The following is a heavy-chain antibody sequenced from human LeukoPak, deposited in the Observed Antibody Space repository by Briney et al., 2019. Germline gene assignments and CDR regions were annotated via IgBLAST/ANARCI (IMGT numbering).Heavy chain of an antibody. J-gene: IGHJ4*02. CDR2: IIPIFGTA. V-gene: IGHV1-69*01. Sequence: SVKVSCKASGGTFSSYAISWVRQAPGQGLEWMGGIIPIFGTANYAQKFQGRVTITADESTSTAYMELSSLRSEDTAVYYCAKDPIAVAGPICNYFDYWGQGTLVTVSS. CDR3: AKDPIAVAGPICNYFDY. CDR1: GGTFSSYA. D-gene: IGHD6-19*01.